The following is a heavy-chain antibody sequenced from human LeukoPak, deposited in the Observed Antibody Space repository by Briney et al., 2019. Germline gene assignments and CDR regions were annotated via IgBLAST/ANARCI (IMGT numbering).Heavy chain of an antibody. CDR2: INPNSGGT. Sequence: GASVKVSCKASGYTFTGYYMHWVRQAPGQGLEWMGWINPNSGGTNCAQKFQGRVTMTRDTSISTAYMELSRLRSDDTAVYYCARAGVYSSGWYSFDYWGQGTLVTVSS. CDR3: ARAGVYSSGWYSFDY. J-gene: IGHJ4*02. V-gene: IGHV1-2*02. CDR1: GYTFTGYY. D-gene: IGHD6-19*01.